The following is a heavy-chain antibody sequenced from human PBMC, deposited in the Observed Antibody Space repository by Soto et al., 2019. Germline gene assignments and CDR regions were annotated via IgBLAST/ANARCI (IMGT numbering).Heavy chain of an antibody. J-gene: IGHJ4*02. CDR2: IIPFFDST. CDR1: GGTFITLS. D-gene: IGHD2-2*01. V-gene: IGHV1-69*06. CDR3: TTRDQGRFDH. Sequence: QVQLVQSGAEGKRPGSSVKGSCTPSGGTFITLSINWVRKAPGQGLEWMGAIIPFFDSTNYAQKFQDRVTITADKALGTAYMDLTTLSSGDTAVYYCTTRDQGRFDHWGQGTPLTVSS.